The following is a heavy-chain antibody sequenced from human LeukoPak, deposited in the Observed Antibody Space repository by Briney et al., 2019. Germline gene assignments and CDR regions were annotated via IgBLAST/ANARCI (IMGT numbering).Heavy chain of an antibody. J-gene: IGHJ4*02. CDR1: GGSISSSSYY. Sequence: SETLSLTCTVSGGSISSSSYYWGWIRQPPGKGLEWIGSIYYSGSTYYNPSLKSRVTISVDTSKNQFSLKLSSVTAADTAVYYCARHRDSSGYYYLGDFDYWGQGTLVTVSS. CDR3: ARHRDSSGYYYLGDFDY. CDR2: IYYSGST. D-gene: IGHD3-22*01. V-gene: IGHV4-39*01.